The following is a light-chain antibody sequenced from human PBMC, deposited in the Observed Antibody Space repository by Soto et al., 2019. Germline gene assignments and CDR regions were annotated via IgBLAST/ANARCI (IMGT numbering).Light chain of an antibody. CDR1: QSVSGN. J-gene: IGKJ3*01. V-gene: IGKV3-15*01. CDR3: QQYNNWPPIT. CDR2: AAS. Sequence: EIVMTQSPATLTVSPGERATLSCRASQSVSGNLAWYQQKPGQAPRLLIYAASTRATGIPARFSGSGSGTEFTLTISSLQSEDFAVYYCQQYNNWPPITFGPGTKVDIK.